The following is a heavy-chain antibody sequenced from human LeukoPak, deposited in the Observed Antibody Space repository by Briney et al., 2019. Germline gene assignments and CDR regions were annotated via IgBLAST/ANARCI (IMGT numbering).Heavy chain of an antibody. CDR2: ISGSNGNT. CDR1: SYTFTRYG. Sequence: ASVKVSCKASSYTFTRYGISWVRQAPGQGLEWMGWISGSNGNTNYAQKLQGRVTMTTDTSTSTGYMELRSLRSDDTALYYCARSPIARVAATTPYYMDVWGKGTTVTISS. J-gene: IGHJ6*03. V-gene: IGHV1-18*01. CDR3: ARSPIARVAATTPYYMDV. D-gene: IGHD6-19*01.